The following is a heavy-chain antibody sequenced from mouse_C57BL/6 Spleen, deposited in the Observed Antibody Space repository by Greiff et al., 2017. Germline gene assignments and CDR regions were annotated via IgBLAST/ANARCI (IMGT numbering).Heavy chain of an antibody. J-gene: IGHJ4*01. Sequence: VKLMESGPGLVAPSQSLSITCTVSGFSLTSYGVDWVRQSPGKGLEWLGVIWGVGSTNYNSALKSRLSISKDNSKSQVFLKMNSLQTDDTAMYYCARTTVGYAMDYWGQGTSVTVSS. V-gene: IGHV2-6*01. D-gene: IGHD1-1*01. CDR3: ARTTVGYAMDY. CDR2: IWGVGST. CDR1: GFSLTSYG.